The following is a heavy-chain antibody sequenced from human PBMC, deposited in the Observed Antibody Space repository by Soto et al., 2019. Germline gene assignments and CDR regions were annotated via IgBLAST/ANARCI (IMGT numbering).Heavy chain of an antibody. CDR3: AHKEPNRSFDY. CDR1: GFSLSTSGVG. V-gene: IGHV2-5*01. J-gene: IGHJ4*02. D-gene: IGHD1-1*01. Sequence: QISLKESGPTLVKPTQTLTLTCTFSGFSLSTSGVGVGWIRQPPGKALEWLALIYWYDDKRYSPSLNSRLTXPMXTPKNQVVPTMTNMDPVDTATYYCAHKEPNRSFDYWGQGTLVTVSS. CDR2: IYWYDDK.